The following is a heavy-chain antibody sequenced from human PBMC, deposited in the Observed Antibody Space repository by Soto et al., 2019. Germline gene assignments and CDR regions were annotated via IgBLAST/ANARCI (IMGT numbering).Heavy chain of an antibody. J-gene: IGHJ3*02. CDR1: GFTFSSYA. V-gene: IGHV3-30-3*01. Sequence: QVQLVESGGGVVQPGRSLRLSCAASGFTFSSYAMHWVRQAPGKGLEWVAVISYDGSNKYYADSVKGRFTISRDNSKNTLYLQMNSLRAEDTAVYYCARDAGDGYNLDAFDIWGQGTMVTVSS. CDR3: ARDAGDGYNLDAFDI. CDR2: ISYDGSNK. D-gene: IGHD5-12*01.